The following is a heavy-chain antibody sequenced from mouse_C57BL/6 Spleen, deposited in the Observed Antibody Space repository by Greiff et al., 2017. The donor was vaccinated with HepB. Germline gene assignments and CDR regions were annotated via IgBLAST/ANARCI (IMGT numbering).Heavy chain of an antibody. V-gene: IGHV10-3*01. J-gene: IGHJ4*01. CDR2: IRSKSSNYAT. CDR1: GFTFNTYA. CDR3: VREKDYGSSLYYAMDY. Sequence: EADGGLVQPKGSLKLSCAASGFTFNTYAMHWVRQAPGKGLEWVARIRSKSSNYATYYADSVKDRFTISRDDSQSMLYLQMNNLKTEDTAMYYCVREKDYGSSLYYAMDYWGQGTSVTVSS. D-gene: IGHD1-1*01.